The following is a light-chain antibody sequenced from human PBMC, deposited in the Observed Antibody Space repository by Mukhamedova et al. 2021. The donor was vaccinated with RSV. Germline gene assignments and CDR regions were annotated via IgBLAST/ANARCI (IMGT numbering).Light chain of an antibody. CDR2: KAS. V-gene: IGKV1-5*03. CDR3: QQYITYWT. Sequence: WYQRRVHGKAPKLLIYKASNLQSGVPSRFSGSGSGTEFTLTISSLQPDDFATYFCQQYITYWTYGQGTKVEIK. J-gene: IGKJ1*01.